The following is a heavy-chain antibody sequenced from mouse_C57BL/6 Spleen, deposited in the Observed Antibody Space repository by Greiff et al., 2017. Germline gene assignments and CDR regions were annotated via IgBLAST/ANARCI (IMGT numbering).Heavy chain of an antibody. V-gene: IGHV1-69*01. CDR3: ARNGVSPYFDY. J-gene: IGHJ2*01. CDR2: IDPSDSYT. CDR1: GYTFTSYW. Sequence: VQLQQPGAELVMPGASVKLSCKASGYTFTSYWMHWVKQRPGQGLEWIGEIDPSDSYTNYNQKFKGKSTLTVDKSSSTAYMQLSSLTSEDSAVYYCARNGVSPYFDYWGQGTTLTVSS.